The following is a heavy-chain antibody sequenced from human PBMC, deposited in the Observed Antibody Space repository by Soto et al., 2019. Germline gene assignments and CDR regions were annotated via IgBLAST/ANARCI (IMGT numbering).Heavy chain of an antibody. CDR2: IIPIFGTA. J-gene: IGHJ4*02. Sequence: QVQLVQSGAEVKKPGSSVKVSCKASGGTFSSYAISWVRQAPGQGLEWMGGIIPIFGTANYAQKFQGRVTITADESKSTAYMELSSLRSEDTAVYYCARGWRRDGYNLYYFDYWGQGTLVTVSS. CDR3: ARGWRRDGYNLYYFDY. V-gene: IGHV1-69*01. D-gene: IGHD5-12*01. CDR1: GGTFSSYA.